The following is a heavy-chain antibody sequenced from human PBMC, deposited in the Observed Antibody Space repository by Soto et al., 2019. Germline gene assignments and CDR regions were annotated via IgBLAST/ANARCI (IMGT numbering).Heavy chain of an antibody. V-gene: IGHV3-23*01. CDR3: AKITPPGAARTNWDFDY. CDR2: ISGSGDTT. CDR1: GFTFSSYS. J-gene: IGHJ4*02. D-gene: IGHD7-27*01. Sequence: AGSLRLSCAASGFTFSSYSMSWVRQAPGKGLEWVSAISGSGDTTYYADSVKGRFGISRDNSKNTPYLQMNSLRAEDTALYYCAKITPPGAARTNWDFDYWGPGTLVTVSS.